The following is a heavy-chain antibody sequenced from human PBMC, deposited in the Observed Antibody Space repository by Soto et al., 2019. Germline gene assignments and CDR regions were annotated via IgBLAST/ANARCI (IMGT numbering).Heavy chain of an antibody. D-gene: IGHD2-21*01. J-gene: IGHJ3*01. V-gene: IGHV3-7*04. Sequence: EVQLVESGGGLVQPGESLRLSCAASGFTFSAFWMTWLRQAPGKGLEWVANIKRDGTVTHYGDSVEGRCTLSRDNAKNSLLLQLNSLRPEDTAVYYCARDLAREGEFVSDGFDVWGQGTFVTVSS. CDR3: ARDLAREGEFVSDGFDV. CDR1: GFTFSAFW. CDR2: IKRDGTVT.